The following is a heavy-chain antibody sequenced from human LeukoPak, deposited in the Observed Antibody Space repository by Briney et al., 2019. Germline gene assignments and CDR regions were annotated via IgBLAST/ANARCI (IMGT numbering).Heavy chain of an antibody. D-gene: IGHD6-13*01. CDR2: ISGSGGST. CDR1: GFTFSSYA. J-gene: IGHJ4*02. CDR3: AEVRAPYSSSWYYY. Sequence: GGSLRLSCAASGFTFSSYAMSWVRQAPGKGLEWVSAISGSGGSTYYADSVKGRFTISRDNSKNTLYLQMNSLRAEDTAVYYCAEVRAPYSSSWYYYWGQGTLVTVSS. V-gene: IGHV3-23*01.